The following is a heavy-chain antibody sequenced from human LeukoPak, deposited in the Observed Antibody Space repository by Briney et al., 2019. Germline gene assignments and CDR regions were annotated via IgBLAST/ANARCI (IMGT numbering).Heavy chain of an antibody. CDR3: VGSTCLRGGYCSTNP. CDR1: GFTFSDYY. V-gene: IGHV3-11*03. CDR2: ISSSSDYT. D-gene: IGHD2-2*01. Sequence: GGSLRLSCAASGFTFSDYYMSWIRQAPGEGLEWVSYISSSSDYTNHADSVKGRFTISRDNAKNSLYLQMNSLRAEDTAVYYCVGSTCLRGGYCSTNPWGQGTLVTVSS. J-gene: IGHJ5*02.